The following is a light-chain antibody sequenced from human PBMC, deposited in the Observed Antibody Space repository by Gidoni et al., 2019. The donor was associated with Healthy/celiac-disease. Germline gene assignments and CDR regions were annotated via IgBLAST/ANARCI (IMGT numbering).Light chain of an antibody. CDR1: QSLLHSNGYNY. V-gene: IGKV2-28*01. CDR2: LGS. J-gene: IGKJ2*01. Sequence: DIVMTQSPLSLPVTPGEQASISCRSSQSLLHSNGYNYLDWYLQKPGQSPQLLIYLGSNRASGVPDRFSGSGSGTDFTLKISRVEAEDVGVYYCMQALQTPPFMYTFGQGTKLEIK. CDR3: MQALQTPPFMYT.